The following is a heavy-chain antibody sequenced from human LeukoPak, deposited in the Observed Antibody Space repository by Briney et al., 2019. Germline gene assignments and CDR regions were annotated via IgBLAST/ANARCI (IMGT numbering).Heavy chain of an antibody. CDR1: DGFIRSYY. J-gene: IGHJ4*02. CDR2: IYYSGNT. D-gene: IGHD6-13*01. CDR3: ARQIIRGQYLVHFDY. Sequence: PSETLSLTCTVSDGFIRSYYWSWIRQPPGKGLEWIGYIYYSGNTYYNPSLKSRVTISLDTSKSQFSLRLKSVTAADTAVYYCARQIIRGQYLVHFDYWSQGTLVTVSS. V-gene: IGHV4-59*08.